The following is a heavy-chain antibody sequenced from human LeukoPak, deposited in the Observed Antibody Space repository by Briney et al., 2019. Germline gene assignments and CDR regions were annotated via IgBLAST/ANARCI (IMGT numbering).Heavy chain of an antibody. Sequence: GESLKISCKASGYSFGSYWLGWVRQVPGKGLEWIGIVYPGYSDITYSPSFQGQVTISADKSISTAYLQWRSLKASDTAMYFCARPSGYYHDSSGYHHDALDIWGQGTMVTVSP. CDR1: GYSFGSYW. J-gene: IGHJ3*02. CDR2: VYPGYSDI. CDR3: ARPSGYYHDSSGYHHDALDI. D-gene: IGHD3-22*01. V-gene: IGHV5-51*01.